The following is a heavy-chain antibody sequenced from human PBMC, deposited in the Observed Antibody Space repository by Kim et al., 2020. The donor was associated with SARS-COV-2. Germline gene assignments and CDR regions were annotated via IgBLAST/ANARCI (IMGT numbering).Heavy chain of an antibody. Sequence: GGSLRLSCAASGFTFSSYEMNWVRQAPGKGLEWVSYISSSGSTIYYADSVKGRFTISRDNAKNSLYLQMNSLRAEDTAVYYCARDASSGWYGDAFDIWGQGQWSPSLQ. CDR2: ISSSGSTI. CDR1: GFTFSSYE. D-gene: IGHD6-19*01. V-gene: IGHV3-48*03. J-gene: IGHJ3*02. CDR3: ARDASSGWYGDAFDI.